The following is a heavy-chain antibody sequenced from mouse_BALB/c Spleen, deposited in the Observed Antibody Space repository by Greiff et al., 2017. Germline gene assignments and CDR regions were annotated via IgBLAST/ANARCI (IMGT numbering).Heavy chain of an antibody. CDR1: GFSLTSYG. J-gene: IGHJ3*01. CDR2: IWSGGST. D-gene: IGHD2-4*01. Sequence: VKLQESGPGLVQPSQSLSITCTVSGFSLTSYGVHWVRQSPGKGLEWQGVIWSGGSTDYNAAFISRLSISKDNSKSQVFFKMNSLQANDTAIYYCARGAYDYGWFAYWGQGTLVTVSA. CDR3: ARGAYDYGWFAY. V-gene: IGHV2-2*02.